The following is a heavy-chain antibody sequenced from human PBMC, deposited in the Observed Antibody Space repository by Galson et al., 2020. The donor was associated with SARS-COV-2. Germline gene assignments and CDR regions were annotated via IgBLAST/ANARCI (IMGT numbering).Heavy chain of an antibody. CDR2: IFYSGST. Sequence: SETLSLTCSVSGGSVSSSSYYWGWVRQPPGKGLEWIGSIFYSGSTYYNPSLRSRVTVSVDTSKNQFSLKLSSVTAADTAMYYCASQNEPLSRYFDWSRYRRLDYWGQGILVTVSS. D-gene: IGHD3-9*01. CDR1: GGSVSSSSYY. J-gene: IGHJ4*02. CDR3: ASQNEPLSRYFDWSRYRRLDY. V-gene: IGHV4-39*01.